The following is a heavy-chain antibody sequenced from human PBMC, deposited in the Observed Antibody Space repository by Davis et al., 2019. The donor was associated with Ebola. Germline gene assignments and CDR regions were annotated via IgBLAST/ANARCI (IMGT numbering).Heavy chain of an antibody. D-gene: IGHD2-2*01. V-gene: IGHV3-21*01. CDR2: ISSSSSYI. CDR1: GFTFSSYS. J-gene: IGHJ6*02. CDR3: ARDDIVVVPAAPQGYYYYGMDV. Sequence: GGSLRLSCAASGFTFSSYSMNWVRQAPGKGLEWVSSISSSSSYIYYADSVKGRFTISRDNAKNSLYLQMNSLRAEDTAVYYCARDDIVVVPAAPQGYYYYGMDVWGQGTTVTVSS.